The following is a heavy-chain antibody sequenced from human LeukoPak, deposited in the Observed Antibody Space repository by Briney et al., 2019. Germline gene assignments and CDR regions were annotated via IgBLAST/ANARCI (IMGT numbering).Heavy chain of an antibody. CDR1: GFTFSSYS. J-gene: IGHJ4*02. CDR2: ISSSSSYI. CDR3: ARGPGRAAPGFGY. D-gene: IGHD6-25*01. V-gene: IGHV3-21*01. Sequence: GGSLRLSCAASGFTFSSYSMNWVRQAPGKGLEWVSSISSSSSYIYYADSVKGRFTISRDNAKNSLYLQMNSLRAEDTAVYYCARGPGRAAPGFGYWGQGTLVTVSS.